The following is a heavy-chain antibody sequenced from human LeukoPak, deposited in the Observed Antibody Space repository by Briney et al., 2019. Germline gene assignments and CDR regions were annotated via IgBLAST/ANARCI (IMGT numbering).Heavy chain of an antibody. CDR1: GYTFTSYG. D-gene: IGHD3-16*01. Sequence: ASVKVSRKASGYTFTSYGISWVRQAPGQGLEWMGWISAYNGNTNYAQKLQGRVTMTTDTSTSTAYMELRSLRSDDTAVYYCARVLRDYVLGNWFDPWGQGTLVTVSS. J-gene: IGHJ5*02. CDR2: ISAYNGNT. CDR3: ARVLRDYVLGNWFDP. V-gene: IGHV1-18*01.